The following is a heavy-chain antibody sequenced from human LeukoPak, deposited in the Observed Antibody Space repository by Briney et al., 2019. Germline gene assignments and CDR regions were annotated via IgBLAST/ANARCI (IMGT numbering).Heavy chain of an antibody. CDR3: AAYDSSGYSGKYFQH. Sequence: GGSLRLSCAASGFTFSSYWMHWVRQAPGKGLVWVSRINSDGSSTSYADSVRGRFTISRDNAKNTLYLQMNSLRAEDTAVYYCAAYDSSGYSGKYFQHWGQGTLVTVSS. D-gene: IGHD3-22*01. CDR1: GFTFSSYW. V-gene: IGHV3-74*01. CDR2: INSDGSST. J-gene: IGHJ1*01.